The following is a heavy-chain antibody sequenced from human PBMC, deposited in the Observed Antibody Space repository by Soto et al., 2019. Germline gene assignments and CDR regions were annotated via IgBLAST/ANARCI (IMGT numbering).Heavy chain of an antibody. CDR3: AGGWAFDY. Sequence: EVQLVESGGGLVQPGGSLRLSCAASGFTFSSYWMHWVRQAPGKGLVWVSRINRDESSTNYADSVKGRFTISRDNAKNTLYLQMNSLRVEDTAVYYCAGGWAFDYWGQGTLVNVSS. J-gene: IGHJ4*02. D-gene: IGHD6-19*01. CDR2: INRDESST. V-gene: IGHV3-74*01. CDR1: GFTFSSYW.